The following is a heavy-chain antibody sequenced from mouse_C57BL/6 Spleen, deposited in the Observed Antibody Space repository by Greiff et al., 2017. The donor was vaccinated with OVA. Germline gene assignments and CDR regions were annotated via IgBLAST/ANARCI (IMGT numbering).Heavy chain of an antibody. CDR2: IHPNSGST. Sequence: QVQLQQPGAELVKPGASVKLSCKASGYTFTSYWMHWVKQRPGQGLEWIGMIHPNSGSTNYNEKFKSKATLTVDKSSSTAYMQLSSLTSEDSAVYYCAREGSYYDYDGAMYYWGQGTSVTVSS. CDR1: GYTFTSYW. CDR3: AREGSYYDYDGAMYY. J-gene: IGHJ4*01. D-gene: IGHD2-4*01. V-gene: IGHV1-64*01.